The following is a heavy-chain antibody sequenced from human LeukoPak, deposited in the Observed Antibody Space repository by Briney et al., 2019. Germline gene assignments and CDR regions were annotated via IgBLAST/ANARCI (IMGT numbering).Heavy chain of an antibody. CDR1: EFTFSSHA. CDR3: AKPLVGATPWGY. CDR2: FGDGGIST. J-gene: IGHJ4*02. D-gene: IGHD1-26*01. Sequence: PGGSLRLSCAASEFTFSSHAMSWVRQAPGKGLEWVAGFGDGGISTFYADSVKGRFTISRDNSKNTLYLQMNSLRAEDTAVYYCAKPLVGATPWGYWGQGTLVTVSS. V-gene: IGHV3-23*01.